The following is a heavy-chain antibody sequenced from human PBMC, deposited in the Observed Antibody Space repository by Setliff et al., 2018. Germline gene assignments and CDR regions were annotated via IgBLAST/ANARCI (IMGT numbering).Heavy chain of an antibody. CDR1: GDTFSSYA. CDR3: ERLVRYCTATSCQRTSGDDF. CDR2: VSAYTGNA. V-gene: IGHV1-18*01. J-gene: IGHJ4*02. Sequence: ASVKVSCKASGDTFSSYAINLVRQAPGQGLEWMGWVSAYTGNAYYAHRLQDRVTLTTDKSTGTAYMDLRSLRSDDTAVYYCERLVRYCTATSCQRTSGDDFWGQGTLVTAPQ. D-gene: IGHD2-2*01.